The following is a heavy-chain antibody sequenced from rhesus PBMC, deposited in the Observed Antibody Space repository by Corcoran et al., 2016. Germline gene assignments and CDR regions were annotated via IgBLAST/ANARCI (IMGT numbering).Heavy chain of an antibody. V-gene: IGHV4-160*01. CDR2: IYGGSVST. CDR3: ARYGAAGTFDY. Sequence: QVQLQESGPGLVKPSETLSLTCAVSGGSISSNYWSWIRQSPGKGLEWIGNIYGGSVSTNYNPSLKSRGTISTDTSKNQVSPKLSSVTAADTAVYYCARYGAAGTFDYWGQGVLVTVSS. J-gene: IGHJ4*01. CDR1: GGSISSNY. D-gene: IGHD6-25*01.